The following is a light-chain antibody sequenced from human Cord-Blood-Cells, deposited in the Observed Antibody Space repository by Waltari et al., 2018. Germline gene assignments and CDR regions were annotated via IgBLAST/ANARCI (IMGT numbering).Light chain of an antibody. Sequence: SALTQPASVSGSPGKSITTSCPATSPYVAGPHYLSWYQQHPGKAPKLMSYDVSNRPSGVSNRFSGSKSGDTASLTISGLQAEDEADYYCISYTSSSSWVFGGGTKLTGL. CDR3: ISYTSSSSWV. CDR2: DVS. V-gene: IGLV2-14*01. J-gene: IGLJ3*02. CDR1: SPYVAGPHY.